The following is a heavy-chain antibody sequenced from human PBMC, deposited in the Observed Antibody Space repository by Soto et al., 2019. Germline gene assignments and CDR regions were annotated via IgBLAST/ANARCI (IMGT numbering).Heavy chain of an antibody. J-gene: IGHJ4*02. V-gene: IGHV4-4*03. CDR2: IYRTGST. CDR1: GGSFISITW. D-gene: IGHD3-10*01. Sequence: PETLSLTCAVFGGSFISITWRLWVRQPPGQGLEWIGEIYRTGSTNDYPSRQSRVTISRDKSENQCSLEGIRLTAADKAGEYCVYRGPGVCVDYWGKGCLVTVSS. CDR3: VYRGPGVCVDY.